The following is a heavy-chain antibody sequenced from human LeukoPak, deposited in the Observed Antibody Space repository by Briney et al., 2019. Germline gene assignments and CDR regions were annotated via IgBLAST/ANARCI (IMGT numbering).Heavy chain of an antibody. Sequence: ASVKVSCKASGYTFTSYGIGWVRQAPGQGLEWMGWISAYNGNTNYAQKLQGRISMTTDTSTSTAYMELRSLRSDDTAVYYCARRDYYDLYYFDKWGQGTLVTVSS. CDR2: ISAYNGNT. J-gene: IGHJ4*02. D-gene: IGHD3-22*01. CDR1: GYTFTSYG. V-gene: IGHV1-18*01. CDR3: ARRDYYDLYYFDK.